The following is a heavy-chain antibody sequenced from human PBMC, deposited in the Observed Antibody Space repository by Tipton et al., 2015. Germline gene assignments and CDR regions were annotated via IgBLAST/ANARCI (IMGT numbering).Heavy chain of an antibody. CDR1: GFTFSSYA. J-gene: IGHJ6*02. V-gene: IGHV3-53*01. D-gene: IGHD3-10*01. CDR2: IYSDGRA. CDR3: ARDSDTYYYGLDV. Sequence: SLRLSCAAFGFTFSSYAMHWVRQAPEKGLEWVSLIYSDGRANYADAVKGRFTISRDNSRNTVYLQMNSLRAEDTAVYYCARDSDTYYYGLDVWGQGTTVTVSS.